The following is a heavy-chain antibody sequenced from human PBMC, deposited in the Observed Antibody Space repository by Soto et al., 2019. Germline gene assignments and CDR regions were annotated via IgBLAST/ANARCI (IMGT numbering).Heavy chain of an antibody. CDR3: ARDSGSYPDYYYYYGMDV. CDR1: GFTFSSYR. Sequence: PGGSLRLSCAASGFTFSSYRMSWVRQAPGNGLEWVANIKQDGSEKYYVDSVKGRFTISRDNAKNSLYLQMNSLRAEDTAVYYCARDSGSYPDYYYYYGMDVWGQGTTVTVSS. D-gene: IGHD1-26*01. J-gene: IGHJ6*02. V-gene: IGHV3-7*04. CDR2: IKQDGSEK.